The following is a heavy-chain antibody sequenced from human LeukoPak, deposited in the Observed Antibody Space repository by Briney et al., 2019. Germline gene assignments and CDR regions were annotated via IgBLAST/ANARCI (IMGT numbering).Heavy chain of an antibody. J-gene: IGHJ4*02. CDR3: ASGGYCTNGVCPDY. Sequence: SETLSLTCTVSGGSISSGGYYWSWLRQHPGTGLEWIGYIYYSGSTYYNPSLKSRVTISVDTSKNQFSLKLSSVTAADTAVYYCASGGYCTNGVCPDYWGQGTLVTVSS. V-gene: IGHV4-31*03. D-gene: IGHD2-8*01. CDR2: IYYSGST. CDR1: GGSISSGGYY.